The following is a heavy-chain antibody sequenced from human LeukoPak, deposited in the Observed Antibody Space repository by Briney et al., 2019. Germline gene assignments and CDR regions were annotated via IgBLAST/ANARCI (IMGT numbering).Heavy chain of an antibody. D-gene: IGHD1-26*01. V-gene: IGHV3-21*01. Sequence: GGSLRLSRAASGFILSDYNMNWVRQAPGKGLEWISFISISGTYITYADSVKGRFTISRDNANNSLYLQMNSLRAEDTAMYYCARDLSATARAYDYSGQGTLVTVSS. CDR2: ISISGTYI. CDR1: GFILSDYN. J-gene: IGHJ4*02. CDR3: ARDLSATARAYDY.